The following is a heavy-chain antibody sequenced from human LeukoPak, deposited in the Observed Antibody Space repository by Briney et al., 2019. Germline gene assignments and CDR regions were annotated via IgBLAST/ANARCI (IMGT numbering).Heavy chain of an antibody. J-gene: IGHJ4*02. CDR2: ISYDGSNK. CDR1: GFTFSSYA. Sequence: PGGSLRLSCAASGFTFSSYAMHWVRQAPGKGLEWVAVISYDGSNKYYADSVKGRFTISRDNSKNTLYLQMNSLRAEDTAVYYCASGDGYTRSFDYWGQGTLVTVSS. V-gene: IGHV3-30-3*01. D-gene: IGHD5-24*01. CDR3: ASGDGYTRSFDY.